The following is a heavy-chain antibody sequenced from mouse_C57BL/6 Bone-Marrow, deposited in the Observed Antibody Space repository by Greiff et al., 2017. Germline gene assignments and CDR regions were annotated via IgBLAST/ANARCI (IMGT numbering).Heavy chain of an antibody. CDR1: GYAFSSSW. CDR3: ARTGFFQDY. CDR2: IYPGDGDT. Sequence: QVQLQQSGPELVKPGASVKISCKASGYAFSSSWMNWVKQRPGKGLEWIGRIYPGDGDTNYNGKFKGKATLTADKSSSTAYMQLSSLTSEDSAVYFCARTGFFQDYWGQGTAVTVSS. J-gene: IGHJ4*01. V-gene: IGHV1-82*01.